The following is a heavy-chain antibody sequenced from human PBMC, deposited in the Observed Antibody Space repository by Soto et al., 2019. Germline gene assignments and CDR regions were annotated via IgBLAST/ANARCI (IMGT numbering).Heavy chain of an antibody. D-gene: IGHD3-10*01. J-gene: IGHJ4*02. CDR1: GFTFSSYA. CDR2: ISSNGGST. Sequence: EVQLVESGRGLVQPGGSLRLSCAASGFTFSSYAMHWVRQAPGKGLEYVSAISSNGGSTYYANSVKGRFTISRDNSKNTLYLQMGRLRAEDMALYYCARQGRAVSSYYFDYWGQGTLVTVSS. CDR3: ARQGRAVSSYYFDY. V-gene: IGHV3-64*01.